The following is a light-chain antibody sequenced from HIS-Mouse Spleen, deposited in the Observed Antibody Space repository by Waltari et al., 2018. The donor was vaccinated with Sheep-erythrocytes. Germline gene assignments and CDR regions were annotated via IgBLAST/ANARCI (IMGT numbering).Light chain of an antibody. CDR1: SSNIGTNA. CDR3: AAWDDSLNGWV. CDR2: YDD. J-gene: IGLJ3*02. V-gene: IGLV1-36*01. Sequence: QSVLTQPPSVSEAPRQRVTIPCSGSSSNIGTNALTWYQQLPGKAPKLLIYYDDLLPSGVSDRFSGSKSGTSASLAISGLQSEDEADYYCAAWDDSLNGWVFGGGTKLTVL.